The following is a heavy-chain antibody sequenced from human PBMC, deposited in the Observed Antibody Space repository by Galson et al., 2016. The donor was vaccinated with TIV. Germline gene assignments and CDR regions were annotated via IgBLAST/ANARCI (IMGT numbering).Heavy chain of an antibody. J-gene: IGHJ2*01. CDR1: GGSISNSGYY. CDR2: IYYSGNI. Sequence: TLSLTCTVSGGSISNSGYYWSWIRQHPGKGLEWIGYIYYSGNIYYNPSLKSRIVISVDTSKNQFSLRLSSVTAADTGVYYFERADTKDVTTTWYSDIWGRGTLVTVSS. CDR3: ERADTKDVTTTWYSDI. V-gene: IGHV4-31*03. D-gene: IGHD4-17*01.